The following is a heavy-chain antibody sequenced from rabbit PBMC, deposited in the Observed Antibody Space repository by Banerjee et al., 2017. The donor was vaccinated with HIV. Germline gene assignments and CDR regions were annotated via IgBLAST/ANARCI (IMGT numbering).Heavy chain of an antibody. D-gene: IGHD4-2*01. J-gene: IGHJ6*01. V-gene: IGHV1S40*01. CDR1: GIDFSSYYY. Sequence: QSLEESGGDLVKPGASLTLTCTASGIDFSSYYYMCWVRQAPGKGLEWIGCIDTGSGSTYYASWAKGRFTISKTSSTTVTLQMTSLTAADTATYFCARRDWEYGMDLWGPGTLGHRL. CDR3: ARRDWEYGMDL. CDR2: IDTGSGST.